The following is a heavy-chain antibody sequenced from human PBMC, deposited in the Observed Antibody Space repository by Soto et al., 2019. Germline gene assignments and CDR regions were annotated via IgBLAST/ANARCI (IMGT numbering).Heavy chain of an antibody. D-gene: IGHD3-22*01. Sequence: SETLSLTCTVSGGTISSYFWTWIRQPPGKGLEWIGYIYYSGSTNYNPSLKSRVTISVDTSKNQFSLKLSSVTAADTAVYYCVMYYYDSSGYYYDYWGQGTLDTVSS. J-gene: IGHJ4*02. CDR2: IYYSGST. CDR3: VMYYYDSSGYYYDY. V-gene: IGHV4-59*08. CDR1: GGTISSYF.